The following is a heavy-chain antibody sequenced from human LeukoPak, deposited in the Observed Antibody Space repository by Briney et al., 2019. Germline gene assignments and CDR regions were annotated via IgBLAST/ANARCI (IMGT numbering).Heavy chain of an antibody. D-gene: IGHD6-19*01. CDR1: GLTFSSYG. Sequence: PGGSLRLSCAASGLTFSSYGMHWVRQAPGKGLEWVAVIWYDGSNKYYADSVKGRFTISRDNSKNTLYLQMNSLRAEDTAVYYCAKDRGSGWNGPDYWGQGTLVTVSS. J-gene: IGHJ4*02. V-gene: IGHV3-33*06. CDR3: AKDRGSGWNGPDY. CDR2: IWYDGSNK.